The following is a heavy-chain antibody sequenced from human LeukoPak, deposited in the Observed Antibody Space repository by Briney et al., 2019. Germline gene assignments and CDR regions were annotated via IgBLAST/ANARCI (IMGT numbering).Heavy chain of an antibody. CDR1: GYTFTSYV. CDR2: INSYIGNT. V-gene: IGHV1-18*04. J-gene: IGHJ4*02. D-gene: IGHD3-3*01. CDR3: ARSGSSGEDRFLEWLLYDF. Sequence: GASVKVSCKASGYTFTSYVISWVRQAPGQGLEWMGWINSYIGNTHYAQKIHGRVTMTTDTSTTTAYMELRSLRSDDSALYYCARSGSSGEDRFLEWLLYDFWGQGTLVTVSS.